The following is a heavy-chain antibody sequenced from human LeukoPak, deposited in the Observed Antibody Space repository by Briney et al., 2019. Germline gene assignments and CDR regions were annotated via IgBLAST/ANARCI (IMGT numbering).Heavy chain of an antibody. D-gene: IGHD1-26*01. CDR3: ARGRWWELPRCYFDY. Sequence: SETLSLTCTVSGYSISSGYYWDWIRQPPGKGLEWIGAIYHSGSTYYNPSLKSRVTISVDTSKNQFSLKLSSVTAADTAVYYCARGRWWELPRCYFDYWGQGTLVTVSS. J-gene: IGHJ4*02. CDR1: GYSISSGYY. CDR2: IYHSGST. V-gene: IGHV4-38-2*02.